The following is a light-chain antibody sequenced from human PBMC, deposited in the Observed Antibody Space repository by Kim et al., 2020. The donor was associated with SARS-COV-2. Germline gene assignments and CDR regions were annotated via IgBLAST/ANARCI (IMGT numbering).Light chain of an antibody. Sequence: QSALTQPASVSGSPGQSITISCTGTSSDVGGYHYVSWYQQHPGKAPKLVIFDVSNRPSGVSNRFSGSKSANTASLTISGLQADDEADYYCSSYTGRSTLTYVFGTGTKVTVL. V-gene: IGLV2-14*01. CDR1: SSDVGGYHY. CDR3: SSYTGRSTLTYV. J-gene: IGLJ1*01. CDR2: DVS.